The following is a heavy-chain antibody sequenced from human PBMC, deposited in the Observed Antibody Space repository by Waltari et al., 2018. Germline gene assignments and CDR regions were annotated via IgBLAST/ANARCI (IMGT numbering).Heavy chain of an antibody. J-gene: IGHJ6*03. CDR3: ARDVLIDYDFWSGYTNDYYYYMDV. D-gene: IGHD3-3*01. V-gene: IGHV4-4*07. Sequence: QVQLQESGPGLVKPSETLSLTCTVSGGSISSYYWSWIRQPAGKGLEWIGRIYTSGSTNDNPALKSGVTMSVDTAKNQFSLKLSSVTAADTAVYYCARDVLIDYDFWSGYTNDYYYYMDVWGKGTTVTVSS. CDR2: IYTSGST. CDR1: GGSISSYY.